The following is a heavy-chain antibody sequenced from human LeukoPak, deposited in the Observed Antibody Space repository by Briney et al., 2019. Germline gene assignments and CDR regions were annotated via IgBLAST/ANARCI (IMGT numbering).Heavy chain of an antibody. D-gene: IGHD3-3*01. CDR1: GGSVSSGNYY. CDR3: ARARAGTYYDFWSGYYIPGGFDY. V-gene: IGHV4-61*01. CDR2: IYYSGST. Sequence: SETLSLTCTVSGGSVSSGNYYWGWIRQPPGKGLEGIGYIYYSGSTNYNPSLKSRVTISVDTSKNQFSLKLSSVTAADTAVYYCARARAGTYYDFWSGYYIPGGFDYWGQGTLVTVSS. J-gene: IGHJ4*02.